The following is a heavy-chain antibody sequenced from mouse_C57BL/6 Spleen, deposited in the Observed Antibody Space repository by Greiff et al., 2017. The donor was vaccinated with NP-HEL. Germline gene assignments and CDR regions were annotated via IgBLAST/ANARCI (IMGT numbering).Heavy chain of an antibody. CDR1: GYSITSGYY. D-gene: IGHD1-1*01. CDR2: ISYDGSN. Sequence: LKESGPGLVKPSQSLSLTCSVTGYSITSGYYWNWIRQFPGNKLEWMGYISYDGSNHYNPSLKNRISITRDTSKNQFFLKLNSGTTEDTATYYSARDNYGSSYDYFDYWGQGTTLTVSS. V-gene: IGHV3-6*01. J-gene: IGHJ2*01. CDR3: ARDNYGSSYDYFDY.